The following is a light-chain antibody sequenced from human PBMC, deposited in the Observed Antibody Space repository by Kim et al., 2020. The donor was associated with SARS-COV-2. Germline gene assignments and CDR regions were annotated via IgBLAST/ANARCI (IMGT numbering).Light chain of an antibody. CDR2: GKN. Sequence: SSELTQDPAVSVALGQTVRITCQGDSLRSYYASWYQQKPGQAPVLVIYGKNNRPSGTPDRFSGSSSGNTASLTITGAQAEDEADYYCNSRDSSGNHLVFGGGTKVTVL. V-gene: IGLV3-19*01. CDR1: SLRSYY. J-gene: IGLJ2*01. CDR3: NSRDSSGNHLV.